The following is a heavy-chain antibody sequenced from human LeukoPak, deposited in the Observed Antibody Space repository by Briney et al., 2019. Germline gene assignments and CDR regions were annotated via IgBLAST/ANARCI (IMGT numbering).Heavy chain of an antibody. V-gene: IGHV4-59*01. CDR3: ASESSGSYYNCFDY. CDR2: VYYRGTT. Sequence: SETLSLTCTVSGGSISSYYWSWIRQPPGKGLEWIGYVYYRGTTNYSPSLKSRVTMSVDTSKNQFSLKLSSVTAADTAVYYCASESSGSYYNCFDYWGQGTLVTVSS. CDR1: GGSISSYY. D-gene: IGHD3-22*01. J-gene: IGHJ4*02.